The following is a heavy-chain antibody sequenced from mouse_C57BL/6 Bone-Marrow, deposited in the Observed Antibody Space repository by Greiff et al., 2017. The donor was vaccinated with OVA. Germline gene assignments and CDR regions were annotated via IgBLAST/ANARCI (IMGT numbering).Heavy chain of an antibody. CDR2: IRLKSDNYAT. J-gene: IGHJ2*01. Sequence: EVKVEESGGGLVQPGGSMKLSCVASGFTFSNYWMNWVRQSPEKGLEWVAQIRLKSDNYATNYAESVKGRFTISRDDSKSSVYLQMNNLRAEDTGIYYCTGRNWDYFDYWGQGTTLTVSS. D-gene: IGHD4-1*01. CDR1: GFTFSNYW. V-gene: IGHV6-3*01. CDR3: TGRNWDYFDY.